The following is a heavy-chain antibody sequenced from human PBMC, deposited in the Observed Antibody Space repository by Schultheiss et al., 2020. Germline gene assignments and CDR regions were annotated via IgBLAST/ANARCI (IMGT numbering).Heavy chain of an antibody. CDR1: GFTFSSYG. Sequence: GGSLRLSCAASGFTFSSYGMHWVRQAPGKGLEWVAVILYDGSNKYYADSVKGRFTISRDNSKNTLYLQMNSLRAEDTAVYDCAKDLVQGGGMDVWGQGTTVTVSS. CDR2: ILYDGSNK. J-gene: IGHJ6*02. CDR3: AKDLVQGGGMDV. V-gene: IGHV3-30*18. D-gene: IGHD1-1*01.